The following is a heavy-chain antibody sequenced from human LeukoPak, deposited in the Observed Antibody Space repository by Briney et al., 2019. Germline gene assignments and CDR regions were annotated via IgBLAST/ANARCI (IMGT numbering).Heavy chain of an antibody. Sequence: SETLSLTCTVSGGSISSYYWSWIRQPPGKGLEWIAYISDIGSINYNPALKSRVTISGDTSKNHFSLRLSSVTAADTALYYCARGTLRGNNGAYGMDVWGQGTTVTVSS. CDR2: ISDIGSI. V-gene: IGHV4-59*01. CDR1: GGSISSYY. J-gene: IGHJ6*02. D-gene: IGHD1/OR15-1a*01. CDR3: ARGTLRGNNGAYGMDV.